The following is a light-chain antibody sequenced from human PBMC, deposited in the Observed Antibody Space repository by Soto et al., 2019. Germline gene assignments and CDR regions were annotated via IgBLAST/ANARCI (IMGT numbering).Light chain of an antibody. CDR1: QGISSF. Sequence: DIQMTQSPSSLSASVGDRVTVTCRASQGISSFLAWYQQKPGKVPKLLIYAASTLQPGVPSRFSGSGYGTDFTLTISSRQPEDVATYYCQKYDSAPSLTFGGGTKVEIQ. CDR2: AAS. CDR3: QKYDSAPSLT. V-gene: IGKV1-27*01. J-gene: IGKJ4*01.